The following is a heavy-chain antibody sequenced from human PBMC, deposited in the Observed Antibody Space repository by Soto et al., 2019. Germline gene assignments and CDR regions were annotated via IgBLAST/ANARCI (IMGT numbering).Heavy chain of an antibody. CDR2: IGTAGDT. Sequence: EVQLVESGGGLVQPGGSLRLSCAASGFTFSSYDMHWVRQATGKGLEWVSAIGTAGDTYYPGSVKGRFTISRENAKNSLYLQMNSLRAGDTAVYYCARGHSDSYWYFDLWGRGTLVTVSS. CDR1: GFTFSSYD. J-gene: IGHJ2*01. V-gene: IGHV3-13*01. CDR3: ARGHSDSYWYFDL.